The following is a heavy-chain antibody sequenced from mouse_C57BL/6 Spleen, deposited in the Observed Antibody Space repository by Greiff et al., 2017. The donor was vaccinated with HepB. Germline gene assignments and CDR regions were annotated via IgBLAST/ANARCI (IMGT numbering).Heavy chain of an antibody. CDR1: GFTFSDYY. Sequence: DVKLVESGGGLVQPGGSLKLSCAASGFTFSDYYMYWVRQTPEKRLEWVAYISNGGGSTYYPDTVKGRYTISRDNAKNTLYLQMSRLKSEDTAMYYCAGDAMDYWGQGTSVTVSS. CDR3: AGDAMDY. CDR2: ISNGGGST. V-gene: IGHV5-12*01. J-gene: IGHJ4*01.